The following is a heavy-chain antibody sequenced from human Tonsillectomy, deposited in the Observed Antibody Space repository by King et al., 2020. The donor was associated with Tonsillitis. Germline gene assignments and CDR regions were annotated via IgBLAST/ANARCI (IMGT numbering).Heavy chain of an antibody. CDR1: GYSFTSYW. J-gene: IGHJ5*02. CDR3: AIYGSGTQSGWFDP. V-gene: IGHV5-51*01. Sequence: VQLVESGAEVKKPGESLKISCKGSGYSFTSYWIGWVRQMPGKGLEWMGIIYPRDSDTRYSPSFQGQVTISVDNSISTAYLQWSSLKASDTATYYWAIYGSGTQSGWFDPWGQGTLVTVSS. CDR2: IYPRDSDT. D-gene: IGHD3-10*01.